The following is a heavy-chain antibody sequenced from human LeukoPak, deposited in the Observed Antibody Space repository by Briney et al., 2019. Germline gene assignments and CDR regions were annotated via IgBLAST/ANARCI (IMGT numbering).Heavy chain of an antibody. D-gene: IGHD3-9*01. Sequence: PSGTLSLTCAVSGGSISSSNWWSWVRQPPGKGLEWIGEIYHSGSTNYNPSLKSRVTISVDKSKRQFSLKLSSVTAADTAVYYCARVKPVLRYFDWAYYYYYYMDVWGKGTTVTVSS. J-gene: IGHJ6*03. CDR2: IYHSGST. V-gene: IGHV4-4*02. CDR1: GGSISSSNW. CDR3: ARVKPVLRYFDWAYYYYYYMDV.